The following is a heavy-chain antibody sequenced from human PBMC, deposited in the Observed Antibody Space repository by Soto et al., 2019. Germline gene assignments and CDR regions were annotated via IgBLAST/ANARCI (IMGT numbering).Heavy chain of an antibody. Sequence: GGSLRLSCAASGFTFSNYGMHWVRQAPGKGLEWVAVIWYDGTNQYYADSVEGRFTISRDNSKNTLYLQMNSLRAEDTAVYYCARDGSAARPPPSWFDPWGQGTLVTVSS. D-gene: IGHD6-6*01. CDR3: ARDGSAARPPPSWFDP. CDR2: IWYDGTNQ. V-gene: IGHV3-33*01. CDR1: GFTFSNYG. J-gene: IGHJ5*02.